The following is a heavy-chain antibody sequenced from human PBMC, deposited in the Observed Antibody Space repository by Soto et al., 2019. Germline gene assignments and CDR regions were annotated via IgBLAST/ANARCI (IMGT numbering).Heavy chain of an antibody. D-gene: IGHD6-6*01. J-gene: IGHJ4*02. V-gene: IGHV4-30-4*08. Sequence: QVQLQEMGPGLVKPSQTLTITCTVSGDSVNSTYWSWIRQPPGKGLEWMGNIFHTGRTFYNPSLKSRVASSIDTSKPLFSLKMRSVTAADTAVYYCARTDAYTSSSVDSWGLGTVVNVSA. CDR2: IFHTGRT. CDR3: ARTDAYTSSSVDS. CDR1: GDSVNSTY.